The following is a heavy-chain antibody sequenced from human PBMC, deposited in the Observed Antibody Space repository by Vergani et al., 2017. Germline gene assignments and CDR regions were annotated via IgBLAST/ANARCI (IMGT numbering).Heavy chain of an antibody. J-gene: IGHJ3*02. Sequence: QVQLVQSGAEVKKPGASVKVSCKASGGTFSSYAISWVRQAPGQGLEWMGRIIPILGIANYAQKFQGRVTITADNSTSTAYMELSSLRSEDTAVYYCARDSVIAPHDAFDIWGQGTMVTVSS. V-gene: IGHV1-69*04. CDR1: GGTFSSYA. D-gene: IGHD3-10*01. CDR3: ARDSVIAPHDAFDI. CDR2: IIPILGIA.